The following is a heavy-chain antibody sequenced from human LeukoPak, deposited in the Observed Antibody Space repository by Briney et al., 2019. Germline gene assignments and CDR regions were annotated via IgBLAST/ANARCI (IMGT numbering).Heavy chain of an antibody. CDR3: AIYLVDGGGRGT. CDR1: GASISSGGYH. D-gene: IGHD3-16*01. CDR2: DGST. V-gene: IGHV4-31*03. J-gene: IGHJ4*02. Sequence: PSETLSLTCTVSGASISSGGYHWSWIRQHPGKGLEWIGNDGSTSYNPSLKSRLTISVDTSKNQFSLKLSSVTAADTAIYYCAIYLVDGGGRGTWGQGTLVTVSS.